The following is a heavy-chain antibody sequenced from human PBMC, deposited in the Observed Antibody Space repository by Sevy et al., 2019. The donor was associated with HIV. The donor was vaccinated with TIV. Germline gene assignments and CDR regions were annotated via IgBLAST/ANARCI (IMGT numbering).Heavy chain of an antibody. V-gene: IGHV3-30-3*01. CDR1: GFTFSSYA. D-gene: IGHD4-17*01. Sequence: GGSLRLSCAASGFTFSSYAMHWVRQAPGKGLEWVAVISYDGNNKYYADSVKGRFTISRDNSKNTLYLQMNSLRAEDTAVYYCAREGDYPLSFDYWGQGTLVTVSS. CDR2: ISYDGNNK. CDR3: AREGDYPLSFDY. J-gene: IGHJ4*02.